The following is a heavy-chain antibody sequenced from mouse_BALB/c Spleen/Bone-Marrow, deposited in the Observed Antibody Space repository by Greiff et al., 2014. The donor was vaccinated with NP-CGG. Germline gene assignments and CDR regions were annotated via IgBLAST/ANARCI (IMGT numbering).Heavy chain of an antibody. CDR3: ARVYLWYFDV. V-gene: IGHV2-9*02. Sequence: VQVVESGPGLVAPSQCLSITCTVSGFSFTSYAVHWVRQPPGKGLEWLGGIWAGGSTNYNLALMSRLGISKDNSNSQVFLKMNRLQTDDTAMYYCARVYLWYFDVWGAGTTVTVSS. J-gene: IGHJ1*01. CDR2: IWAGGST. D-gene: IGHD2-3*01. CDR1: GFSFTSYA.